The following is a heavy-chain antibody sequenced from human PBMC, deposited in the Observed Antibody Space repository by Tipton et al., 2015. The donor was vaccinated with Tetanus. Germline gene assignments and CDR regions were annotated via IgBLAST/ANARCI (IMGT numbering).Heavy chain of an antibody. D-gene: IGHD1-26*01. CDR3: ARDIARVGVTLYFDY. V-gene: IGHV3-48*01. J-gene: IGHJ4*02. CDR2: IHSDSSVI. Sequence: GSLRLSCADSGFTFYKENMNWARQAPGKGLEWLAYIHSDSSVIVYAASVKGRFTISRDNARKSLYLHKNSLRAEDTAVYFCARDIARVGVTLYFDYWGQGTLVTVSS. CDR1: GFTFYKEN.